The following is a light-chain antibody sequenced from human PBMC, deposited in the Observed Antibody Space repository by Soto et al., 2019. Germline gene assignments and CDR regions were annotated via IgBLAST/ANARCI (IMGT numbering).Light chain of an antibody. CDR1: SSNIGSNY. J-gene: IGLJ2*01. Sequence: QSVLTQPPSASGTPGQRVTISCSGSSSNIGSNYVFWYQHLPGTAPKLLIYRNNQRPSGVPDRFSGSKSGTSASLAISGLRSEDETDYYCAAWYDSLSGVGFGGGTQLTVL. CDR2: RNN. CDR3: AAWYDSLSGVG. V-gene: IGLV1-47*01.